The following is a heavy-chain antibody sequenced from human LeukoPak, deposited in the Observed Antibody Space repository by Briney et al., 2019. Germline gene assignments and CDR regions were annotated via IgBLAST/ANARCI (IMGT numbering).Heavy chain of an antibody. V-gene: IGHV4-59*01. Sequence: SETLSLTCTVSGGSINSYYWGWIRQTPGKGLECLGYIHYTGTTNYNPSLRSRVTISIDLSNNQFSLKLHSVTAADTTVYYCAHKTTGEHFDYWGQGTLATVSS. CDR3: AHKTTGEHFDY. CDR2: IHYTGTT. D-gene: IGHD7-27*01. CDR1: GGSINSYY. J-gene: IGHJ4*02.